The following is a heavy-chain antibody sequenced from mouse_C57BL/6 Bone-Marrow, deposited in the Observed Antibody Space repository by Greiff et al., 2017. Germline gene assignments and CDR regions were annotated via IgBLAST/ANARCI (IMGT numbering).Heavy chain of an antibody. Sequence: QVQLQQSGAELVKPGASVKVSCKASGYTFTSYWMHWVKQRPGQGLEWIGRSHPSDSDTNYNQKFKGKATLPVDKSSSTAYMQLSSRTSEGSAVYYFVNPDGYYGFYFEYWGQGTTLTVSA. D-gene: IGHD2-3*01. V-gene: IGHV1-74*01. CDR2: SHPSDSDT. CDR3: VNPDGYYGFYFEY. CDR1: GYTFTSYW. J-gene: IGHJ2*01.